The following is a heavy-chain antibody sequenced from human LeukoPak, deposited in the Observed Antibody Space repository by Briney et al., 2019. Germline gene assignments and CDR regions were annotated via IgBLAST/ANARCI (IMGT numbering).Heavy chain of an antibody. CDR2: IYPGDSDT. Sequence: TGESLKISCKGSGYSFTSYWIGWVRQMPGKGLEWMGIIYPGDSDTRYSPSFQGQVTISADKSISTAYLQWSSLKASDTAMYYCARHAHGRGIAAESDAFDIWGQGTMVTVSS. CDR1: GYSFTSYW. CDR3: ARHAHGRGIAAESDAFDI. D-gene: IGHD6-25*01. J-gene: IGHJ3*02. V-gene: IGHV5-51*01.